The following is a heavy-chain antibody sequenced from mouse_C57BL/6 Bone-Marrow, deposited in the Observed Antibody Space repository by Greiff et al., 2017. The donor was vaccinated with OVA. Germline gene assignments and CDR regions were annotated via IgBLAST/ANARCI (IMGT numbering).Heavy chain of an antibody. V-gene: IGHV1-9*01. J-gene: IGHJ2*01. CDR1: GYTFTGYW. Sequence: QVQLQQSGAELMKPGASVKLSCKATGYTFTGYWIEWVKQRPGHGLEWIGVIYPGSGSTNYNEKFKGKATFTADTSSNTAYMQHSSLTTEDSAVYYFARAGVYYESCFDYWGQGTTLSVSS. CDR3: ARAGVYYESCFDY. CDR2: IYPGSGST. D-gene: IGHD2-4*01.